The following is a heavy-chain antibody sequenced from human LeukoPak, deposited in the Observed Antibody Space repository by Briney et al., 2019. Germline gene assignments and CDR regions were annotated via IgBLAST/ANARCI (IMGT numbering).Heavy chain of an antibody. CDR2: INHSGST. D-gene: IGHD2-15*01. CDR1: GGSFSGYY. CDR3: ARGRSPGGKELDY. J-gene: IGHJ4*02. V-gene: IGHV4-34*01. Sequence: SETLSLTCAVYGGSFSGYYWSWIRQPPGKGLEWIGEINHSGSTNYNPSLKSRVTISVDTSKNQFSLKLGSVTAADTAVYYCARGRSPGGKELDYWGQGTLVTVSS.